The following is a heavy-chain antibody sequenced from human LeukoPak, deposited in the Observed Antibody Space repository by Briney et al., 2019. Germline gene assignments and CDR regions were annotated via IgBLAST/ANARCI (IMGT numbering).Heavy chain of an antibody. CDR2: IYSGGGT. Sequence: GGSLRLSCAASGFTDRTHYTSWVRHAPGKGLEWVSVIYSGGGTYYADSVKGRFTISRDNSKNTLYLQMNSLRAEDTAVYYCARDTHLGNFDYWGQGTLVTVSS. D-gene: IGHD7-27*01. J-gene: IGHJ4*02. CDR1: GFTDRTHY. CDR3: ARDTHLGNFDY. V-gene: IGHV3-53*01.